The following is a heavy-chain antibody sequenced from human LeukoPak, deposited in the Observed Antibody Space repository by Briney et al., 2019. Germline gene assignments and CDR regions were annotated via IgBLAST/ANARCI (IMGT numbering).Heavy chain of an antibody. Sequence: ESGPTLSHPSQPLTLTCTFSGFSLSTRGVGVGWIRQPPGKALEWLALIYWDDDKRYSPSLKTRLTISKDTSKNQVVLTMTNMDPVDTATYYCARIRLRGQGARRAFDIWGQGTMVTVSS. D-gene: IGHD3-16*01. CDR1: GFSLSTRGVG. CDR2: IYWDDDK. CDR3: ARIRLRGQGARRAFDI. J-gene: IGHJ3*02. V-gene: IGHV2-5*02.